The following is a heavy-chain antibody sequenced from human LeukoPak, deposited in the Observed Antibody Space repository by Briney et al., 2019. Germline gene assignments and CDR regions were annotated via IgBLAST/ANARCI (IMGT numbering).Heavy chain of an antibody. D-gene: IGHD2-15*01. V-gene: IGHV3-11*01. CDR1: GFTFSDYY. Sequence: GGSLRLSCAASGFTFSDYYMSWLRQAPGKGLEWVSYISSSGSTIYYTDSVKGRFTISRDNAKNSLYLQMNSLRAEDTAVYYCARGGASCSGGSCYPLDAFDIWGQGTMVTVSS. J-gene: IGHJ3*02. CDR3: ARGGASCSGGSCYPLDAFDI. CDR2: ISSSGSTI.